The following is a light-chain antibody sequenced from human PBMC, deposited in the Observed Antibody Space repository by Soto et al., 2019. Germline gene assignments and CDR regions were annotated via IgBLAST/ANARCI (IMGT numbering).Light chain of an antibody. J-gene: IGKJ1*01. CDR1: QSVSSSY. CDR3: QQYGSSPRT. Sequence: EIVLTQSPGTLSLSPGERATLSCRGSQSVSSSYLAWYQQKPSQAPRLLIYGASSRATGIPDRFSGSGSGTDFTLTISRLEPEDFAVYYCQQYGSSPRTFGQGTKVEIK. CDR2: GAS. V-gene: IGKV3-20*01.